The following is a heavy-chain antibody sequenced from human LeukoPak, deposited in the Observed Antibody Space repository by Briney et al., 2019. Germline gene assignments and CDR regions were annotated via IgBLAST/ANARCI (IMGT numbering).Heavy chain of an antibody. J-gene: IGHJ5*02. Sequence: GGSLRLSCAASGFTFTSYALSWVRQAPGRGLEWVSPICGGGGNTYYADSVKGRFTISRDISKNMLYLQMNSLRAEDTAVYYCAKDGDIWLGDLNWFDPWGQGTLVTVSS. CDR1: GFTFTSYA. CDR3: AKDGDIWLGDLNWFDP. CDR2: ICGGGGNT. V-gene: IGHV3-23*01. D-gene: IGHD3-10*01.